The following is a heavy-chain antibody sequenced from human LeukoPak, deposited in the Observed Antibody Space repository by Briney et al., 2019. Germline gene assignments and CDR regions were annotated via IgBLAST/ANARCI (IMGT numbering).Heavy chain of an antibody. J-gene: IGHJ4*02. CDR1: GFTFSIYA. CDR3: AKNQLLSSFDY. D-gene: IGHD2-2*01. CDR2: ISGSGHTT. Sequence: PGGSLRLSCAASGFTFSIYAMSWVRQAPGKGLEWVSAISGSGHTTYYADSAKGRFTISRDNSKNTLHLQTNSLRAEDTAVYYCAKNQLLSSFDYWGQGTLVTVSS. V-gene: IGHV3-23*01.